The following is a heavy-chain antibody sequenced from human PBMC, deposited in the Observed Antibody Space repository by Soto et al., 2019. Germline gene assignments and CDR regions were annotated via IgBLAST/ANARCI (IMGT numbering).Heavy chain of an antibody. CDR1: GGSVSSDSYY. D-gene: IGHD6-13*01. J-gene: IGHJ4*02. CDR2: IYYSGST. V-gene: IGHV4-61*01. CDR3: ARALKIPASGTYDY. Sequence: QVQLQESGPGLVKPSETLSLTCTVSGGSVSSDSYYWSWIRQPPGKGLEWIGYIYYSGSTNYNPSLKSRVTISVDTSRNQFSLKLSSMTAVDTAVYYCARALKIPASGTYDYWGQGTLVTVSS.